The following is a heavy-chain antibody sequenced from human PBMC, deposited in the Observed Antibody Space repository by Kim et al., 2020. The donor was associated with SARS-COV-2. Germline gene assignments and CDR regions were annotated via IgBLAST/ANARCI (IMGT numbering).Heavy chain of an antibody. D-gene: IGHD3-22*01. Sequence: SVKVSCKASGFTFTSSAVQWGRQARGQRLELLGWIVVGSGNTNYAQKFQERVTITRDMSTSTAYMELSSLRSEDTALYYCAADDYTYYYDSSGYYSPGYYYGMDVWGKGTTVTV. J-gene: IGHJ6*04. CDR2: IVVGSGNT. CDR1: GFTFTSSA. CDR3: AADDYTYYYDSSGYYSPGYYYGMDV. V-gene: IGHV1-58*01.